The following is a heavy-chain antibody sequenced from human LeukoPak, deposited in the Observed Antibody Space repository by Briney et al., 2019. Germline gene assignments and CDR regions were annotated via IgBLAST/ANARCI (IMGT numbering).Heavy chain of an antibody. Sequence: GGSLRLSCAASGFTFSDYAMSWVRQAPEKGLEWVSSISGSGVGTYYADSVKGRFTISRDNSKSTLYLQMNSLRAEDTAAYYCARAAVARAPFDYWGQGTLVTVSS. D-gene: IGHD6-19*01. CDR3: ARAAVARAPFDY. V-gene: IGHV3-23*01. CDR1: GFTFSDYA. CDR2: ISGSGVGT. J-gene: IGHJ4*02.